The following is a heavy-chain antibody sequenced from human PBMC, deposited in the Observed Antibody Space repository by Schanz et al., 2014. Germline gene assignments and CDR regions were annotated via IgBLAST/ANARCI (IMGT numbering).Heavy chain of an antibody. CDR1: GFAFSSYS. Sequence: EVQLVASGGGLVQPGGSLRLSCLASGFAFSSYSMNWVRQAPGKGLVWVARINSVGSNTYYADSVKGRFTISRDNSKNTVYIQMNSLRAEDTAVYYCARGGPAYYFDDWGQGTLVTVSS. V-gene: IGHV3-66*01. CDR2: INSVGSNT. CDR3: ARGGPAYYFDD. J-gene: IGHJ4*02.